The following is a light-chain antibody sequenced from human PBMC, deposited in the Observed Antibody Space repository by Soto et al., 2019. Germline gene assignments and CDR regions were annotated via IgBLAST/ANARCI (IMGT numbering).Light chain of an antibody. CDR3: QRYNNWPLT. J-gene: IGKJ4*01. Sequence: EVLLSQSPATLSVSPWACFPLSCRASQGIGDSLAWYQHNPGQPAQPLIHDTSARASGVPARFSGSRSGPEFTLTIISLQSEDFAIYYCQRYNNWPLTFGGGTKVDIK. CDR2: DTS. CDR1: QGIGDS. V-gene: IGKV3-15*01.